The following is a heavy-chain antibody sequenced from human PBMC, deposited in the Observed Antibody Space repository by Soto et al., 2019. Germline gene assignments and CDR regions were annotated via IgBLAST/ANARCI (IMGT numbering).Heavy chain of an antibody. V-gene: IGHV1-2*04. CDR1: GYTFNGYY. CDR2: INPNSGGT. D-gene: IGHD5-18*01. J-gene: IGHJ4*02. Sequence: ASVKVSCKASGYTFNGYYMHWVRQAPGQGLGWMGWINPNSGGTNYAQNFQGWVTMTRDSSISTAYMELSRLRSDDTAVYYCGRGKSYGVFDYWGQGTLVTVSS. CDR3: GRGKSYGVFDY.